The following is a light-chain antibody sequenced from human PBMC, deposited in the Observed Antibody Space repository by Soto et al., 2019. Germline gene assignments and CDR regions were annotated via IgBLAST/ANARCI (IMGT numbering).Light chain of an antibody. J-gene: IGKJ4*01. CDR3: QQYNTHS. CDR2: DAS. Sequence: DIQMTQSPSTLSSSVGDTVTLTCRAIQNIFTWLAWYQHKPGKAPKLLMYDASILESGVPSRFSGSGAGTQFTLTISSLQSDDFGTYYCQQYNTHSFGGGTKVDIK. CDR1: QNIFTW. V-gene: IGKV1-5*01.